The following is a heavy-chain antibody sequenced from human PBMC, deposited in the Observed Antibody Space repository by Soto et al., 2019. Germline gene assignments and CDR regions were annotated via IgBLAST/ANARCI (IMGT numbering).Heavy chain of an antibody. D-gene: IGHD3-3*02. CDR2: IIPMFGTT. Sequence: ASVKVSCKASGGTFSSNAISWVRQAPGQGLEWMGGIIPMFGTTDYSQRFQGRVTITADTSTSTAYMELNSLRSGDTAMYYCARVVPDATILGALKTWGQGTLVTVSS. V-gene: IGHV1-69*06. J-gene: IGHJ4*02. CDR1: GGTFSSNA. CDR3: ARVVPDATILGALKT.